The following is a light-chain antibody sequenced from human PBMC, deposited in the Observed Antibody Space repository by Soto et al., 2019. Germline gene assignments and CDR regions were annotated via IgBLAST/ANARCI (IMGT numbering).Light chain of an antibody. V-gene: IGKV3-20*01. CDR1: QTISSNY. CDR3: QHYGSSPRYS. CDR2: DAS. Sequence: EIVLTQSPGTLSLSPGDTATLSCRASQTISSNYLAWYQQKRGQAPRLLIYDASNRATGIPDRFSGSGSGTDFTLTISRLEPEDFAVYYCQHYGSSPRYSFGQETRLQIK. J-gene: IGKJ2*03.